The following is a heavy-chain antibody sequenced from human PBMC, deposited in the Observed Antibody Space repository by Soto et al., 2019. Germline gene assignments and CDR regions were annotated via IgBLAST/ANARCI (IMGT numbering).Heavy chain of an antibody. D-gene: IGHD6-19*01. CDR3: VRELGGKQWPYNYGMDV. CDR1: GFNFDAYN. V-gene: IGHV3-30*04. J-gene: IGHJ6*02. CDR2: ISYGGSNK. Sequence: QVQLVESGGGVVQPGTSLTLSCAASGFNFDAYNMHWVRQAPGKGLEWIASISYGGSNKAYIDSLQGRLSISRDNSRNTLFLQLSGLTLDDTAVFFCVRELGGKQWPYNYGMDVWGQGTTVTVSS.